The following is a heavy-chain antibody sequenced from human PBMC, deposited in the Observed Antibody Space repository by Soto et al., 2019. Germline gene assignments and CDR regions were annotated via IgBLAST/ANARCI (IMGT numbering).Heavy chain of an antibody. J-gene: IGHJ6*02. CDR2: IKSKTDGGTT. Sequence: SGGSLRLSCAASGFTFSNAWMSWVRKAPGKGLEWVGRIKSKTDGGTTDYAAPVKGRFTILRDDSKNTLYLQMNSLKTEDTAVYYCTTWIESSGYYYYSDMVVWGQGTTVNAS. CDR1: GFTFSNAW. CDR3: TTWIESSGYYYYSDMVV. V-gene: IGHV3-15*01. D-gene: IGHD3-22*01.